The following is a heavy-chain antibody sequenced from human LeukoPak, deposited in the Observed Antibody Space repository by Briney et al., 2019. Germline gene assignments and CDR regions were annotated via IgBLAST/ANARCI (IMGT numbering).Heavy chain of an antibody. J-gene: IGHJ4*02. D-gene: IGHD6-13*01. CDR3: ARSIPYGTTWYGRSDY. CDR2: IKPDGTTK. V-gene: IGHV3-7*03. Sequence: GGSLRLSCAASGFPFSSHSMTWVRQAPGKGLEWVANIKPDGTTKFYVDSVKGRFTISRDNALNSLYLQMNSLRAEDTAIYYCARSIPYGTTWYGRSDYWGQGTLVTVSS. CDR1: GFPFSSHS.